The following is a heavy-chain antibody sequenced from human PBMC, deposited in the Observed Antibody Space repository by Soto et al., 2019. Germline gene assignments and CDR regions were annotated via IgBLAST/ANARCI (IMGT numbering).Heavy chain of an antibody. D-gene: IGHD5-12*01. CDR1: GDTFSSYG. J-gene: IGHJ4*02. CDR2: IIPILRTA. Sequence: QVQVEQSGAEVKKPGSSVKVSCKASGDTFSSYGFTWVRQAPGQGLEWMGGIIPILRTANYAQKFQGRATITADESTSTAYMELSSLRSEDTAVYYCARALVATNAFDYWGQGILVTVSS. V-gene: IGHV1-69*11. CDR3: ARALVATNAFDY.